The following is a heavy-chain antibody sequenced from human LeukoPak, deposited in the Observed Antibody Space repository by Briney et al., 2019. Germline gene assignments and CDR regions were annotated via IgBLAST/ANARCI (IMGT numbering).Heavy chain of an antibody. Sequence: SETLSLTCTVSGGSISSSYWSWIRRPVGKGLERIGRIYTTGSTNYNPSLKSPVTMSVDTSKNQISLKLSSVTAADTAVYYCARDALHYYDSSGSYSDYWGQGTLVTVSS. V-gene: IGHV4-4*07. D-gene: IGHD3-22*01. J-gene: IGHJ4*02. CDR1: GGSISSSY. CDR3: ARDALHYYDSSGSYSDY. CDR2: IYTTGST.